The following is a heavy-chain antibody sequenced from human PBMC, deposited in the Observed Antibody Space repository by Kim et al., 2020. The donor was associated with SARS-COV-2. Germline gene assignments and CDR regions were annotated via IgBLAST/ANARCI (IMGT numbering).Heavy chain of an antibody. CDR3: ARDQYGGNYAFDI. Sequence: AXVKVSCKASGYTFTSYYMHWVRQAPGQGLEWMGIINPSGGSTSYAQKFQGRVTMTRDTSTSTVYMELSSLRSEDTAVYYCARDQYGGNYAFDIWGQGTMVTVSS. CDR1: GYTFTSYY. J-gene: IGHJ3*02. V-gene: IGHV1-46*01. D-gene: IGHD2-21*02. CDR2: INPSGGST.